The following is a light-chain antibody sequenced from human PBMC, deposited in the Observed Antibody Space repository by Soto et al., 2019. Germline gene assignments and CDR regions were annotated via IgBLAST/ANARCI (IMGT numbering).Light chain of an antibody. CDR2: EVT. J-gene: IGLJ1*01. V-gene: IGLV2-14*01. CDR3: SSYTSSTTYV. Sequence: QSVLAQPTSVSGSPGQSIAISCTGTSSDVGGYNYVSWHQQHPGKAPKLIIYEVTNRPSGVSNRFSGSKSGNTASLTISGLQAEDEADYYCSSYTSSTTYVFATVTKVTVL. CDR1: SSDVGGYNY.